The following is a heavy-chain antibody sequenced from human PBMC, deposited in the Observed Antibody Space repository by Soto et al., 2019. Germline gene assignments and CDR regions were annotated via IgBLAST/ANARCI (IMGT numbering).Heavy chain of an antibody. Sequence: GASVKVSCKASGYTLTSYGISWVRQAPGQGLEWMGWISAYNGNTNYARKLQGRVTMTTDTSTSTAYMELRSLRSDDTAVYYCARVRLITMIVVVTDWNWFDPWGQGTLVTVSS. CDR3: ARVRLITMIVVVTDWNWFDP. CDR1: GYTLTSYG. J-gene: IGHJ5*02. V-gene: IGHV1-18*01. D-gene: IGHD3-22*01. CDR2: ISAYNGNT.